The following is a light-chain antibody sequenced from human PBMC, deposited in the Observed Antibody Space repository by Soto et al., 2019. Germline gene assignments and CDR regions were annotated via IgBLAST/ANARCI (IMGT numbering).Light chain of an antibody. V-gene: IGKV3-15*01. Sequence: MMMTQSPATLSVSPGERVTLSCRTSHSVNSHVAWYQQKPGQAPRLLLYGASTRATGIPVRFSGSGFGTEFTLTISSLQSEDFAVYYCQQYNSWPPTTFGQGTKVDIK. CDR3: QQYNSWPPTT. CDR2: GAS. CDR1: HSVNSH. J-gene: IGKJ1*01.